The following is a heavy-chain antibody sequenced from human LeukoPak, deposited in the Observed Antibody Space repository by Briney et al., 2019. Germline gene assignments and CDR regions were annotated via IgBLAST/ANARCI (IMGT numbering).Heavy chain of an antibody. V-gene: IGHV3-21*01. CDR2: IGSSSSYI. CDR1: GFTFSSYS. Sequence: GGSLRLSCAASGFTFSSYSMNWVRQAPGKGLEWVSSIGSSSSYIYYADSVKGRFTISRDNAKNSLYLQMNSLRAEDTAVYYCARQGELGITNHWGQGTLVTVSS. D-gene: IGHD7-27*01. CDR3: ARQGELGITNH. J-gene: IGHJ4*02.